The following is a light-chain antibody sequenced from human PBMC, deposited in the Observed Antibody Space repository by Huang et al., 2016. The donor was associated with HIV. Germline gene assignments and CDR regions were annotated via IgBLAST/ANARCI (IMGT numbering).Light chain of an antibody. CDR1: RGISDS. CDR3: QQYYGTPYT. Sequence: DIQVTQSPSSLSASVGDRVTVTCRTSRGISDSLVWYQQKPGRAPNLLAYAASRLESGVPSRCSGSGAGADFTLTINNLQPEDFATYYCQQYYGTPYTFGQGTKVEIK. V-gene: IGKV1-NL1*01. CDR2: AAS. J-gene: IGKJ2*01.